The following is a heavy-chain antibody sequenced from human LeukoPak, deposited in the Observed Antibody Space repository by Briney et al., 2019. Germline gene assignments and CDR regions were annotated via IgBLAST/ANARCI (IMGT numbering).Heavy chain of an antibody. D-gene: IGHD6-19*01. V-gene: IGHV4-59*12. CDR2: IYYSGST. CDR3: ARGIAVAGTVGFPSGKNRKNWFDP. Sequence: SETLSLTCTVSGGSISSYYWSWIRQPPGKGLEWIGNIYYSGSTNYNPSLKSRVTISVDTSKNQFSLQLNSVTPEDTAVYYCARGIAVAGTVGFPSGKNRKNWFDPWGQGTLVTVSS. CDR1: GGSISSYY. J-gene: IGHJ5*02.